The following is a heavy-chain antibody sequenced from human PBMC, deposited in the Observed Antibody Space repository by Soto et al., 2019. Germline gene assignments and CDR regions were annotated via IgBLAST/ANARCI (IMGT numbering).Heavy chain of an antibody. V-gene: IGHV3-21*01. Sequence: GGSLRLSCAAFGFTLSSYSMNWFRQAPGNVLEWVSSISSSSSYIYYADSVKGRFTISRDNAKNSLYLQMNSLRAEDTAVYYCARDLGKQWLDDAFGIWGQGTMVTVSS. D-gene: IGHD6-19*01. J-gene: IGHJ3*02. CDR1: GFTLSSYS. CDR2: ISSSSSYI. CDR3: ARDLGKQWLDDAFGI.